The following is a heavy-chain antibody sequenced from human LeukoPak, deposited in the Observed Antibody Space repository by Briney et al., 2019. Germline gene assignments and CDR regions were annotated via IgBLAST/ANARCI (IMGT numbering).Heavy chain of an antibody. Sequence: GGSLRLSCTVSGFTVSTSYMNWVRQAPGKGLEWVSVIYSGGRTSYADSVKGRFTISRDNSKNTLYLQMNSLRAEDTAVYYCARGEFGELKYWGQGTPVTVSS. V-gene: IGHV3-53*01. J-gene: IGHJ4*02. CDR3: ARGEFGELKY. CDR1: GFTVSTSY. D-gene: IGHD3-10*01. CDR2: IYSGGRT.